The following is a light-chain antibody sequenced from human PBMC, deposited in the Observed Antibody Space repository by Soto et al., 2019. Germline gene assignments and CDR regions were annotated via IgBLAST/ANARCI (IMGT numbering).Light chain of an antibody. Sequence: QSVLTQPASVSGSPGQSITISCTGTSSDVGGYNYVSWYQQHPDKAPKLMIYGVSNRPSGVSSRFSGSKSGNTASLTISGLQTQDEADYYCSSFTSAYTFVFGTGTKVTVL. CDR2: GVS. CDR1: SSDVGGYNY. J-gene: IGLJ1*01. CDR3: SSFTSAYTFV. V-gene: IGLV2-14*01.